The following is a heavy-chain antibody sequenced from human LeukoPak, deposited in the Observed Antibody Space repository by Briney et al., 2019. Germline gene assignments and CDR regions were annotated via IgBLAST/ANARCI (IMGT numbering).Heavy chain of an antibody. V-gene: IGHV4-31*03. CDR2: IYYSGST. CDR3: ARGACSGGSCYEFDY. D-gene: IGHD2-15*01. J-gene: IGHJ4*02. Sequence: SETLSLTCTVSGRSISSGGYYWSWIRQHPGKGLEWIGYIYYSGSTYYNPSLKSRVTISVDTSKNQFSLKLSSVTAADTAVYYCARGACSGGSCYEFDYWGQGTLVTVSS. CDR1: GRSISSGGYY.